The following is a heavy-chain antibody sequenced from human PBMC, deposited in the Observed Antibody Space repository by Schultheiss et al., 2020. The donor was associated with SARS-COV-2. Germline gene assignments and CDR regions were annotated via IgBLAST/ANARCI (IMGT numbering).Heavy chain of an antibody. CDR1: GFSLSTSGVG. CDR2: IYWNDDK. J-gene: IGHJ3*02. V-gene: IGHV2-5*01. D-gene: IGHD3-3*01. CDR3: AHAPMGFWSVKEVRMAFDI. Sequence: SGPTLVKPTQTLTLTCTFSGFSLSTSGVGVGWIRQPPGKALEWLALIYWNDDKRYSPSLKSRLTITKDTSKNQVVLTMTNMDPVDTATYYCAHAPMGFWSVKEVRMAFDIWGQGTMVTVSS.